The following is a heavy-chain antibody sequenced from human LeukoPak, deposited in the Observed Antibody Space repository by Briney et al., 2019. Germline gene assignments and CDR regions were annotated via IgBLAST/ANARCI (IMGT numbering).Heavy chain of an antibody. V-gene: IGHV1-18*04. D-gene: IGHD1-26*01. Sequence: ASVKISCKASDYSFTSYGISWVRQAPGQALEWMGWISTYAGNTKYAQKVQDRVTMTTDSSTSTAYMELRSLRSDDTAVYYCAKLGATVGCSPIDYWGQGTLVTVSS. CDR1: DYSFTSYG. CDR3: AKLGATVGCSPIDY. J-gene: IGHJ4*02. CDR2: ISTYAGNT.